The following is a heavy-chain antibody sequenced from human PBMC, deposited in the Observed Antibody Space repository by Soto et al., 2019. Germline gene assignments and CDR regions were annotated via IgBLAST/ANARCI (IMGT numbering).Heavy chain of an antibody. V-gene: IGHV1-69*01. Sequence: RSEDIGGGRLAPGQGLEWMGGIIPIFGTANYAQKFQGRVTITADESTSTAYMELSSLRSEDTAVYYCARACAGSCYWYDYWGQGTLVTVSS. CDR1: RSED. CDR3: ARACAGSCYWYDY. D-gene: IGHD2-15*01. J-gene: IGHJ4*02. CDR2: IIPIFGTA.